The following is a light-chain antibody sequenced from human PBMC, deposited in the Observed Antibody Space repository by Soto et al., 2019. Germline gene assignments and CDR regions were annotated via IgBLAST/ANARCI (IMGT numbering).Light chain of an antibody. J-gene: IGKJ4*01. CDR1: QSITGN. V-gene: IGKV3-15*01. CDR3: QQYNNWPIT. CDR2: DAS. Sequence: EIVMKQSPATLSVSPGERATLSCRASQSITGNLTWYQQKPGQAPRLLIYDASTRATGIPARFSGSGSGTEFTLTISSLQSEDFAVYYCQQYNNWPITFGGGTKVDTK.